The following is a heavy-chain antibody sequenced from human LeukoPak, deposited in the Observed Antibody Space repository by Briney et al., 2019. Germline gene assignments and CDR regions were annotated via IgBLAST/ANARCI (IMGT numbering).Heavy chain of an antibody. CDR3: ATQYRAYYFDN. CDR1: GFTFTDYA. Sequence: GGSLRLSCAASGFTFTDYAMSWVRQAPGKGLEWVSSISTSGGMIYDADSVKGRFTISRDNSKNALYLQLSSLRAEDTAVYYCATQYRAYYFDNWGQGTLVNVSS. V-gene: IGHV3-23*01. CDR2: ISTSGGMI. D-gene: IGHD1-14*01. J-gene: IGHJ4*02.